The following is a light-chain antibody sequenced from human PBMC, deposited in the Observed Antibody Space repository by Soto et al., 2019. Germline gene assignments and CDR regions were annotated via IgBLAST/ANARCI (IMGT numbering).Light chain of an antibody. CDR2: GAS. CDR1: QSVSSVY. Sequence: EIVLTQAPGTLSLSPGERATLSCRASQSVSSVYLAWYQQKPGQAPRLLIHGASTRATGIPDRFSGTGSGTDFTLTISRLEPEDFAVYYCQQCRGSRTFGQGTKVDTK. J-gene: IGKJ1*01. V-gene: IGKV3-20*01. CDR3: QQCRGSRT.